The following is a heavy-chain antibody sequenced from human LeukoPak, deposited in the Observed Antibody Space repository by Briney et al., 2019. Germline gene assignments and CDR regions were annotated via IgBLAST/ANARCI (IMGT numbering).Heavy chain of an antibody. Sequence: PSETLSLTCAVYGGSFSGYYWSWIRQPPGKWLEWIGEINHSGSTNYNPSLKSRVTISVDTSKNQFSLKLSSVTAADTAVYYCARHRTYYYGSGSYRTNWFDPWGQGTLVTVSS. J-gene: IGHJ5*02. CDR1: GGSFSGYY. CDR2: INHSGST. D-gene: IGHD3-10*01. CDR3: ARHRTYYYGSGSYRTNWFDP. V-gene: IGHV4-34*01.